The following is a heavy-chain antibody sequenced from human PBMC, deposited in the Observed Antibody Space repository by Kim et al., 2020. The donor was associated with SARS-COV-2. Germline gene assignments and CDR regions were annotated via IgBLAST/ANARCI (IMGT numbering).Heavy chain of an antibody. D-gene: IGHD2-2*01. CDR2: VDYRGST. Sequence: SETLSLTCTVSGGSINTYYWSWIRQPPGKGLEFIGYVDYRGSTNYNPSLMSRVTISKDTSNNQFSLKLNSVTAADTAVYYCAREVGGGVLRNWSDPWGQGTLVTVSS. J-gene: IGHJ5*02. CDR3: AREVGGGVLRNWSDP. CDR1: GGSINTYY. V-gene: IGHV4-59*01.